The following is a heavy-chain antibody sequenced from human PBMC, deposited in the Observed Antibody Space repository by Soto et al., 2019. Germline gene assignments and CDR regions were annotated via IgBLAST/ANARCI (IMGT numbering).Heavy chain of an antibody. D-gene: IGHD3-22*01. V-gene: IGHV3-23*01. CDR3: AKDVRDSSAFDAFDI. CDR1: GFTFSSYA. Sequence: GGSLRLSCAASGFTFSSYAMSRVRQAPGKGLEWVSAISGSGGSTYYADSVKGRFTISRDNSKNTLYLQMNSLRAEDTAVYYCAKDVRDSSAFDAFDIWGQGTMVTVSS. CDR2: ISGSGGST. J-gene: IGHJ3*02.